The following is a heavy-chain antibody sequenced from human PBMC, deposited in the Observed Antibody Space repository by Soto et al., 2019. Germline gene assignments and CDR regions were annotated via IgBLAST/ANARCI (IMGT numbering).Heavy chain of an antibody. CDR2: ISAYNGNT. CDR3: ARDEKYYDFWSGDYNWFDP. D-gene: IGHD3-3*01. V-gene: IGHV1-18*01. J-gene: IGHJ5*02. CDR1: GDTFTSYG. Sequence: ASLKVSCKASGDTFTSYGISWVRQAPGQGLEWMGWISAYNGNTNYAQKLQGRVTMTTDTSTSTAHMELRSLRSDDTAVYYCARDEKYYDFWSGDYNWFDPWGQGTLVTVSS.